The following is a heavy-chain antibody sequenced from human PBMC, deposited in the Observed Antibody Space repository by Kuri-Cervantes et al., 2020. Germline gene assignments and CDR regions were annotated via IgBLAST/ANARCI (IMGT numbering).Heavy chain of an antibody. V-gene: IGHV1-69*06. Sequence: SVKVSCKASGGTFSSYAISWVRQAPGQGLEWMGGIIPIFGTANYAQKFQGRVTMTEDTSTDTAYMELSSLRSEDTAVYYCASWWQLVNAFDVWGQGTMVTVSS. J-gene: IGHJ3*01. CDR2: IIPIFGTA. D-gene: IGHD4-23*01. CDR1: GGTFSSYA. CDR3: ASWWQLVNAFDV.